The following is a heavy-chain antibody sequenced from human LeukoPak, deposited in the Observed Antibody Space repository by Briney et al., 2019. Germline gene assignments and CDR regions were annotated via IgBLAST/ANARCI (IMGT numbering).Heavy chain of an antibody. Sequence: GASVKVSCKASGYTFTGYGISWVRQAPGQGLEWMGWISAYNGNTNYAQKLQGRVTMTTDTSTSTAYMELRSLRSDDTAVYYCARGAQPYDFWSGYYLGNDYWGQGTLVTVSS. CDR1: GYTFTGYG. CDR2: ISAYNGNT. V-gene: IGHV1-18*01. CDR3: ARGAQPYDFWSGYYLGNDY. J-gene: IGHJ4*02. D-gene: IGHD3-3*01.